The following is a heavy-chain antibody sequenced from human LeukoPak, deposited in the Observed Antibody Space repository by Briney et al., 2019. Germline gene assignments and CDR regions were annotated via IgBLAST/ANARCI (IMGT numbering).Heavy chain of an antibody. CDR2: ISGSGGST. CDR3: AKEQAVAGTLYYFDY. J-gene: IGHJ4*02. Sequence: PGGSLRLSCTASEFTFSSYAMSWVRQPPGKGLEWVSAISGSGGSTYYADSVKGRFTISRDNSKNTLYLQMNSLRAEDTAVYYCAKEQAVAGTLYYFDYWGRGTLVTVSS. D-gene: IGHD6-19*01. CDR1: EFTFSSYA. V-gene: IGHV3-23*01.